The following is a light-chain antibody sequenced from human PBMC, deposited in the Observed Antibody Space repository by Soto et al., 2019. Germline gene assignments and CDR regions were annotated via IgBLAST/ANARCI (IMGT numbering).Light chain of an antibody. J-gene: IGKJ1*01. Sequence: DIQMTQSPSTLSASVGDRFTITCRASQSISSWLAWYQQKPGKAPKLLIYDASSLESGVTSRFSGSGSGTEFTLTISSLQPDDFATYYCQPYNSYPWTVGPGTEVDIK. CDR1: QSISSW. CDR3: QPYNSYPWT. V-gene: IGKV1-5*01. CDR2: DAS.